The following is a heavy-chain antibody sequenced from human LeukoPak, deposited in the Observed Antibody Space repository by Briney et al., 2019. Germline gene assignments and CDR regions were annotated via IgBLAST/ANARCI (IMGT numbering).Heavy chain of an antibody. CDR2: IYPGDSDT. Sequence: GESLKISCKGSGYSFTSYWIGWVRQMPGKGLEWMGIIYPGDSDTRYSPSFQGQVTISADKSISTAYLQWSSLKASDTAMYYGARPYCGGDCYSAFDIWGQGTMVTVSS. CDR3: ARPYCGGDCYSAFDI. V-gene: IGHV5-51*01. D-gene: IGHD2-21*02. CDR1: GYSFTSYW. J-gene: IGHJ3*02.